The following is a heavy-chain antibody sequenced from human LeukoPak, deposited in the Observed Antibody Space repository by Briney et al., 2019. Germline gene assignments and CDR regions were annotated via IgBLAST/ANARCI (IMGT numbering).Heavy chain of an antibody. CDR3: ANLWFGELFGIPTDY. D-gene: IGHD3-10*01. Sequence: VASVKVSCKVSGYSLTELSIHWVRQPPGKGLEWMGGFDPEDGERIYAQKFQGRVTMTEDRSTDTAYMELSSLSSEDTAVYYCANLWFGELFGIPTDYWGLGTLVTVSS. V-gene: IGHV1-24*01. J-gene: IGHJ4*02. CDR2: FDPEDGER. CDR1: GYSLTELS.